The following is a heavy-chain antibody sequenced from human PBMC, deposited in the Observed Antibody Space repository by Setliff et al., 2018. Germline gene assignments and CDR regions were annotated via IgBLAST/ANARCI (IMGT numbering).Heavy chain of an antibody. Sequence: PSETLSLTCTVSGGSISSGSYYWSWIRQPAGKGLEWIGRIYTSGSTNYNPSLKSRVTISVDTSKNQISLKLTSVTAADTAVYYCARPHGGATDYWGQGALVTVS. CDR1: GGSISSGSYY. V-gene: IGHV4-61*02. J-gene: IGHJ4*02. CDR2: IYTSGST. D-gene: IGHD1-26*01. CDR3: ARPHGGATDY.